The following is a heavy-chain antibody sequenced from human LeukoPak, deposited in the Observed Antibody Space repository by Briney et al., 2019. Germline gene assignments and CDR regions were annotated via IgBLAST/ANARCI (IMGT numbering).Heavy chain of an antibody. V-gene: IGHV3-30*02. CDR2: IRYDGSNK. CDR3: AKGSWVRGDNWYMDV. D-gene: IGHD3-10*01. CDR1: GFTFSSYG. J-gene: IGHJ6*03. Sequence: GGSLRLSCAASGFTFSSYGMHWVRQAPGKGLEWVAFIRYDGSNKYYAGSVKGRFTISRDNSKNTLYLQMNSLRAEDTDVYYCAKGSWVRGDNWYMDVWGKGTTVTISS.